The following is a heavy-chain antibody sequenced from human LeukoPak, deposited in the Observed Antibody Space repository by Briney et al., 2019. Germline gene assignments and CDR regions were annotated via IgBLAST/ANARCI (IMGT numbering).Heavy chain of an antibody. Sequence: GGSLRLSCTASGFTFGDYAMSWFRQAPGKGLEWVGFIRSKAYGGTTEYAASVKGRFTISRDDSKSIAYLQMNSLKTEDTAVYYCTRDHERSMVRPHFDYWGQGTLVTVSS. CDR1: GFTFGDYA. V-gene: IGHV3-49*03. CDR3: TRDHERSMVRPHFDY. J-gene: IGHJ4*02. CDR2: IRSKAYGGTT. D-gene: IGHD5-18*01.